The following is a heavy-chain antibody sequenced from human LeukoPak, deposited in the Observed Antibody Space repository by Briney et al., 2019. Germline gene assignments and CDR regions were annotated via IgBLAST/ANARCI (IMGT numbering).Heavy chain of an antibody. J-gene: IGHJ4*02. CDR1: GFTFSSYW. CDR2: INSDGSST. V-gene: IGHV3-74*01. Sequence: PGGSLRLSCAASGFTFSSYWMHWVRQAPGKGLVWVSRINSDGSSTSYADSVKGRFTISRDNAKNSMYLQMNSLRAEDTAVYYCARGALYDDILTGIDYWGQGTLVTVSP. D-gene: IGHD3-9*01. CDR3: ARGALYDDILTGIDY.